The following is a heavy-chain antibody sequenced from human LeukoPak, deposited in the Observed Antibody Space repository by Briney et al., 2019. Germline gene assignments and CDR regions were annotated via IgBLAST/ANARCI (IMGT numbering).Heavy chain of an antibody. J-gene: IGHJ4*02. D-gene: IGHD6-13*01. CDR1: GYTFTGYY. Sequence: ASVKVSCKASGYTFTGYYMHWVRQAPGQGLEWMGWINPNSGGTNYAQKFQGRVTMTRDTSISTAYMELSRLRSDDTAVYYCARGSSSSWYGIDYWGQGTLVTVSS. CDR2: INPNSGGT. CDR3: ARGSSSSWYGIDY. V-gene: IGHV1-2*02.